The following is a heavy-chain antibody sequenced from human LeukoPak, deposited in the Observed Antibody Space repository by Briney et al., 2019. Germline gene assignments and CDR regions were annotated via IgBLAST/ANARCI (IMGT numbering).Heavy chain of an antibody. CDR2: IKQDGSEK. V-gene: IGHV3-7*01. CDR3: ARDGTWGDYYYYYMDV. D-gene: IGHD3-16*01. Sequence: GGSLRLSCAASGFTFSSYWMSWVRQAPGKGLEWVANIKQDGSEKYYVDSVKGRFTISRDNAKNSLYLQMNSLRAEDTAVYYCARDGTWGDYYYYYMDVWGKGTTVTVSS. CDR1: GFTFSSYW. J-gene: IGHJ6*03.